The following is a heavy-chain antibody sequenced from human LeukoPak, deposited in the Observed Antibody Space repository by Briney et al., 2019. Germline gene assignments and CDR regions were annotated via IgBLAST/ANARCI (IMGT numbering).Heavy chain of an antibody. V-gene: IGHV4-39*07. J-gene: IGHJ4*02. CDR2: IYYSGST. D-gene: IGHD6-13*01. CDR1: GGSISSSSYY. CDR3: ARLYSSSWYNFDY. Sequence: SETLSLTCTVSGGSISSSSYYWGWIRQPPGKGLEWIGSIYYSGSTYYNPSLKSRVTISVDTSKNQFSLKLSSVTAADTAVYYCARLYSSSWYNFDYWGQGTLVTVSS.